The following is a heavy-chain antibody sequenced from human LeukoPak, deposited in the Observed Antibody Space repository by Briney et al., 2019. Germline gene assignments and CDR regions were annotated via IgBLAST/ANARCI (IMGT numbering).Heavy chain of an antibody. Sequence: GASVKVSCKASGGTFSSYAISWVRQAPGQGLEWMGGIIPIFGTANYAQKFQGRVTITADESTSTAYMELSSLRSEDTAVYYCASPRGIVPAAAWREYYGMDVWGQGTTVTVSS. V-gene: IGHV1-69*13. CDR3: ASPRGIVPAAAWREYYGMDV. CDR2: IIPIFGTA. D-gene: IGHD2-2*01. J-gene: IGHJ6*02. CDR1: GGTFSSYA.